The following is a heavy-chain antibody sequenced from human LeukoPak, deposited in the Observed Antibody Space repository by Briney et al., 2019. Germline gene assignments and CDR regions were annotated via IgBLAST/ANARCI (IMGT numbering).Heavy chain of an antibody. CDR2: ISAYNGNT. V-gene: IGHV1-18*01. CDR3: ARDGIAVAGTLLYYYGMDV. D-gene: IGHD6-19*01. CDR1: GYTFTSYG. J-gene: IGHJ6*02. Sequence: ASVKVSCKASGYTFTSYGISWVRQAPGQGLEWMGWISAYNGNTNYAQKLQGRVTLTTDTSTSTAYMELRSLRSDDTAEYYCARDGIAVAGTLLYYYGMDVWGQGTTVTVSS.